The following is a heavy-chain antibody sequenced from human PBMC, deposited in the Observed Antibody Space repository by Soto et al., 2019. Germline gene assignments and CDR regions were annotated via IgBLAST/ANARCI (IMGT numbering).Heavy chain of an antibody. D-gene: IGHD6-13*01. Sequence: ASVKVSCKVSGYTLTELSMHWVRQAPGKGLEWMGGFDPEDGETIYAQKFQGRVTMTEDTSTDTAYMELSSLRSEDTAVYYCARAHSSSWYVDYWGQGTLVTVSS. CDR3: ARAHSSSWYVDY. J-gene: IGHJ4*02. V-gene: IGHV1-24*01. CDR2: FDPEDGET. CDR1: GYTLTELS.